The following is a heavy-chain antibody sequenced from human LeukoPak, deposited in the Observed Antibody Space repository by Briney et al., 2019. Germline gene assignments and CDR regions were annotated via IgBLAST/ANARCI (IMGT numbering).Heavy chain of an antibody. V-gene: IGHV3-30*18. J-gene: IGHJ4*02. Sequence: GGSLRLSCAASGFTFSSCGMHWVRQAPGKGLEWVAVMSYDGSNIYYTDSVKGRFTISRDNSKNTLYLQMNSLRVEDTAVYYCAKDISVNGVPPYYFEYWGQGTLVTVSS. CDR1: GFTFSSCG. CDR3: AKDISVNGVPPYYFEY. D-gene: IGHD7-27*01. CDR2: MSYDGSNI.